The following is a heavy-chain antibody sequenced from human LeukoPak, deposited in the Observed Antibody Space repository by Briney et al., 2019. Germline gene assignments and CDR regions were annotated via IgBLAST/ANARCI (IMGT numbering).Heavy chain of an antibody. V-gene: IGHV1-69*13. Sequence: ASVKVSCKASGYTFTGYYMHWVRQAPGQGLEWMGGIIPIFGTANYAQKFQGRVTITADESTSTAYMELSSLRSEDTAVYYCARANRHIVVVTAIPYYYYGMDVWGQGTTVTVSS. CDR1: GYTFTGYY. J-gene: IGHJ6*02. CDR3: ARANRHIVVVTAIPYYYYGMDV. D-gene: IGHD2-21*02. CDR2: IIPIFGTA.